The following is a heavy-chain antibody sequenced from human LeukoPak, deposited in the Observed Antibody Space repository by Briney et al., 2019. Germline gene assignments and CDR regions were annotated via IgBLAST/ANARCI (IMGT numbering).Heavy chain of an antibody. CDR3: ARGGLDKNDAFDI. CDR1: GYSFTGYY. V-gene: IGHV1-2*02. J-gene: IGHJ3*02. Sequence: ASVKVSCKASGYSFTGYYMHWVRQAPGQGLEWMGWINPNSGGTKYAQKFKGRVTMTRDTSISTAYMELSRLRSDDTAVYYCARGGLDKNDAFDIWGQGTMVTVSS. D-gene: IGHD3/OR15-3a*01. CDR2: INPNSGGT.